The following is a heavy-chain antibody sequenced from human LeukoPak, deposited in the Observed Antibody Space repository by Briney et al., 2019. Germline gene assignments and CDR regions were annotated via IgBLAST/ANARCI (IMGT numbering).Heavy chain of an antibody. CDR2: INQSGST. J-gene: IGHJ6*02. V-gene: IGHV4-34*01. Sequence: SETLSLTCAVYGGSFSGYYWSWIREPPGEGLEWIGEINQSGSTNYNPSLKSRVSISVDASKNRFCLKLRSVNAAETDVYYCARDVGYGMDVWGQRTTVTVSS. CDR1: GGSFSGYY. D-gene: IGHD3-10*02. CDR3: ARDVGYGMDV.